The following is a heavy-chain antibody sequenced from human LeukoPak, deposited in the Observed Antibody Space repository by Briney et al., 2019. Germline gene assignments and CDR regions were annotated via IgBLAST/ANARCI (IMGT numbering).Heavy chain of an antibody. V-gene: IGHV3-21*01. CDR3: ARDTPRVRSLEWLFS. J-gene: IGHJ4*02. CDR1: GFTFSSSS. CDR2: ISSSSTYI. D-gene: IGHD3-3*01. Sequence: KPGGSLRLSCAASGFTFSSSSMNWVRQPPGKGLEWVSSISSSSTYIYYAHSAKGRFTISRDNAKNSLYLQMNSLRAEDTAVYYCARDTPRVRSLEWLFSWGQGTLVTVSS.